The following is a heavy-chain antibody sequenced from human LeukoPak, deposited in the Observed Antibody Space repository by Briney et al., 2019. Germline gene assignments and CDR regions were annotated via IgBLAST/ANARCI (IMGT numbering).Heavy chain of an antibody. J-gene: IGHJ4*02. D-gene: IGHD3-3*01. CDR2: TYYRSKWYN. CDR1: GDSVSSNSAA. CDR3: ARGPARDDFWSGSLPEYSDY. Sequence: SQTLSLTCAISGDSVSSNSAAWNWIRQSPSRGLEWLGRTYYRSKWYNDYAVSVKSRITINPDTSKNQFSLTLSSVTAADTAVYYCARGPARDDFWSGSLPEYSDYWGQGTLVTVSS. V-gene: IGHV6-1*01.